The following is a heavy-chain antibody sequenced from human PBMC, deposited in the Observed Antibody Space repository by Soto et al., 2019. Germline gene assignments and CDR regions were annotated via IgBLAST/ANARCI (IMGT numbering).Heavy chain of an antibody. Sequence: SVKVSCKASGGTFSSYAISWVRQAPGQGLEWMGGIIPIFGTANYAQKFQGRVTITADESTSTAYMELSSLRSEDTAVYYCARGIFWSGYSPYYYGMDVWGQGTTVTVSS. D-gene: IGHD3-3*01. J-gene: IGHJ6*02. CDR1: GGTFSSYA. CDR2: IIPIFGTA. V-gene: IGHV1-69*13. CDR3: ARGIFWSGYSPYYYGMDV.